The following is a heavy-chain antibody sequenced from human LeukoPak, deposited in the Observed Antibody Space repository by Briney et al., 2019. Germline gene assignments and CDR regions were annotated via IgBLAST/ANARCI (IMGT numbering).Heavy chain of an antibody. CDR3: ASIIAVAGNYFDY. V-gene: IGHV4-61*02. J-gene: IGHJ4*02. CDR2: ISTIGIT. Sequence: SQTLSLTCTVSSGSISSSNYYWSWIRQPAGKGPEWIGRISTIGITNYNPSLNSRVTISIDTSKNQFSLKLSSVTAADTAVYYCASIIAVAGNYFDYWGQGTLVTVSS. D-gene: IGHD6-19*01. CDR1: SGSISSSNYY.